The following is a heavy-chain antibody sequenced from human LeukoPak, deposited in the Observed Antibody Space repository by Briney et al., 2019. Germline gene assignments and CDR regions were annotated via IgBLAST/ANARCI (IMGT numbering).Heavy chain of an antibody. CDR1: GFTFSSYG. J-gene: IGHJ6*02. Sequence: GGSLRLSCAASGFTFSSYGMHWVRQAPGKGLEWVAVISYDGSNKYYADSVKGRFTISRDNSKNTLYLQMNSLRAEDTAVYYCAKAPYPYYYYGMDVWGQGATVTVSS. V-gene: IGHV3-30*18. CDR3: AKAPYPYYYYGMDV. CDR2: ISYDGSNK.